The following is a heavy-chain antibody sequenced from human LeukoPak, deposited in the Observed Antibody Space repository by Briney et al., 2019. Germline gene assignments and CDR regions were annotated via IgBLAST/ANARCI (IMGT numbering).Heavy chain of an antibody. J-gene: IGHJ6*02. V-gene: IGHV4-61*02. Sequence: TSQTLSLTCTVSGGSISSTNYYWNWIRQPAGKGLEWIGRIYTSGSTNYNPSLKSRVTISVDTSKNQFSLKLSSVTAADTAVYYCARDPRYYYYYGMDVWGQGTTVTVSS. CDR3: ARDPRYYYYYGMDV. CDR1: GGSISSTNYY. CDR2: IYTSGST.